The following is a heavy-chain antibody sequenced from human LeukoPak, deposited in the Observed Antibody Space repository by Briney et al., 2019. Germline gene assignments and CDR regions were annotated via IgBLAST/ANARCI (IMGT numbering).Heavy chain of an antibody. D-gene: IGHD3-22*01. CDR2: IYYSGST. Sequence: RASETLSLTCTVSGGSISSSSYYWGWIRQPPGKGLEWIGSIYYSGSTYYNPSLKSRVTISVDTSKNQFSLKLSSVTAADTAVYYCAREVVGHDDSSGYYFRFDYWGQGTQLTVSS. J-gene: IGHJ4*02. V-gene: IGHV4-39*07. CDR1: GGSISSSSYY. CDR3: AREVVGHDDSSGYYFRFDY.